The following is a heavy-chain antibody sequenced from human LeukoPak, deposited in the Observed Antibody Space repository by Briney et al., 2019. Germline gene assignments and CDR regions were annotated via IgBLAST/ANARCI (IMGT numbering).Heavy chain of an antibody. D-gene: IGHD3-10*01. Sequence: GRSLRLSCAASGFTFSSYGMHWVRQAPGKGLEWVGRIKSKTDGGTTDYAAPVKGRFTISRDDSKNTLYLQMNSLKTEDTAVYYCTTDYGSGSYYNEVPIDYWGQGTLVTVSS. J-gene: IGHJ4*02. V-gene: IGHV3-15*01. CDR1: GFTFSSYG. CDR2: IKSKTDGGTT. CDR3: TTDYGSGSYYNEVPIDY.